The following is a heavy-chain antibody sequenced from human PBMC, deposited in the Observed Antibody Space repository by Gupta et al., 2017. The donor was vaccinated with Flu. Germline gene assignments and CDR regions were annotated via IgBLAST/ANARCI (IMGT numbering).Heavy chain of an antibody. CDR3: ARNLAPDY. Sequence: ASGYDFTSYDLTWVRQAPGQGLEYMGWVNPNSGNTGYAQNFQGRVTMTRNISISTAYMELTSLRSDDTAVYDCARNLAPDYWGRGTLVTVS. CDR1: GYDFTSYD. V-gene: IGHV1-8*01. CDR2: VNPNSGNT. J-gene: IGHJ4*02.